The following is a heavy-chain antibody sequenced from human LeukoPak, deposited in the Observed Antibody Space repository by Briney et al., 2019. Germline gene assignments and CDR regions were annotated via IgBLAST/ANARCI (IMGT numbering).Heavy chain of an antibody. CDR3: ARDKETGSTWGSSFHH. CDR2: IGTTGDT. V-gene: IGHV3-13*01. Sequence: GGSLRLSCAASGFTFSSYDMHWVRQATGKGLEWVSAIGTTGDTYYPGSVKGRFTISRENAKNSLYLQMNSLRAGDTAVYYCARDKETGSTWGSSFHHWGQGTLVTVSS. D-gene: IGHD6-13*01. CDR1: GFTFSSYD. J-gene: IGHJ1*01.